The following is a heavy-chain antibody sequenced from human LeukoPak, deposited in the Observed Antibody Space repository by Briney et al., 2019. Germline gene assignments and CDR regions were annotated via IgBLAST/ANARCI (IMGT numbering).Heavy chain of an antibody. J-gene: IGHJ5*02. D-gene: IGHD2-2*01. CDR3: AKGVVADNWFDP. Sequence: PSETLSLTCTVSGGSISSSSYYWGWIRQPPGKGLEWIGSIYYSGSTYYNPSLKSRVTISVDMSKNHFSLKLSSVTAADTAVYYCAKGVVADNWFDPWGQGTLVTVSS. V-gene: IGHV4-39*07. CDR1: GGSISSSSYY. CDR2: IYYSGST.